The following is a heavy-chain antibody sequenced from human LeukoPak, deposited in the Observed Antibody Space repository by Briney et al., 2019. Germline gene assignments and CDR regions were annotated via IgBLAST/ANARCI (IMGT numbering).Heavy chain of an antibody. J-gene: IGHJ4*02. CDR1: VDTFSIYA. Sequence: PWGSVRVSCRASVDTFSIYAISWVRQAPGQGLEWMGRIITILGIASYAQKFQGRLTITADKTTSTAYMELISLRAKDTDVYYFSRDPRVRGVIILYFDYWGQGTLVTVSS. D-gene: IGHD3-10*01. CDR3: SRDPRVRGVIILYFDY. CDR2: IITILGIA. V-gene: IGHV1-69*04.